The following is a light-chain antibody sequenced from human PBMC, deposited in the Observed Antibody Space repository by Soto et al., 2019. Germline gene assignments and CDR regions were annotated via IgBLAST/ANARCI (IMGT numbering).Light chain of an antibody. V-gene: IGLV2-14*01. CDR1: SSDVGGYNY. Sequence: SALTQPASVSGSPGQSLTISCTGTSSDVGGYNYVSWYQQHPGKAPKLMIYEVSNRPSGVSNRFSGSKSGNTASLTISGLQAEDEADYYCSSYTSSSTYVFGTGTKLTVL. CDR2: EVS. J-gene: IGLJ1*01. CDR3: SSYTSSSTYV.